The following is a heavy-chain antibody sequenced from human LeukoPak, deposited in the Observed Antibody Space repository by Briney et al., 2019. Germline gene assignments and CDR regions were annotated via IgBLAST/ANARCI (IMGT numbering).Heavy chain of an antibody. J-gene: IGHJ5*02. D-gene: IGHD6-13*01. CDR2: IYTSGST. CDR1: VGSISSGSYY. CDR3: ARSAGYSSSWYDFAYGGWFDP. Sequence: PSETLSLTCTVSVGSISSGSYYWSWIRQPAGKGLEWIGRIYTSGSTNYNPSLKSRVTISVDTSKNQFSLKLSSVTAADTAVYYCARSAGYSSSWYDFAYGGWFDPWGQGTLVTVSS. V-gene: IGHV4-61*02.